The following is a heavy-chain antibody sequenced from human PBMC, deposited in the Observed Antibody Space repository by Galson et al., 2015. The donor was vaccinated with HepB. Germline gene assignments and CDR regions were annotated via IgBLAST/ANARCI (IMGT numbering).Heavy chain of an antibody. V-gene: IGHV3-33*01. D-gene: IGHD1-26*01. CDR1: VFMFSNSG. CDR2: IWSDGTNE. CDR3: ARDRKGATSGFYYYYGLDV. Sequence: SLRLSCAASVFMFSNSGMHWVRQAPGKGLEWVAAIWSDGTNEYYGDSVRGRFTISRDNSKNTLYLHMDSLRVEDTAIYYCARDRKGATSGFYYYYGLDVWGQGTTVTVSS. J-gene: IGHJ6*02.